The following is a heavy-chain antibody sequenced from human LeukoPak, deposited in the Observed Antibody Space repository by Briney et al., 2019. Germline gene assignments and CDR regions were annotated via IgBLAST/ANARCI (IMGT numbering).Heavy chain of an antibody. V-gene: IGHV1-18*01. CDR1: GYTFTSYG. CDR3: ARWATADNLLDY. Sequence: ASVKVSCKASGYTFTSYGISWVRQAPGQGLEWMGWISAYNGNTNYAQKFQGRVTMTRDTSTRTVYMELSSLRSEDTAVYYCARWATADNLLDYWGQGTLVTVSS. J-gene: IGHJ4*02. CDR2: ISAYNGNT. D-gene: IGHD6-13*01.